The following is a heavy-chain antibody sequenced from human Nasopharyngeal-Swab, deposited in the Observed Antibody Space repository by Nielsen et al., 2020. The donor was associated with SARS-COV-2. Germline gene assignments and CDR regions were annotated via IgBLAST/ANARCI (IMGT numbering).Heavy chain of an antibody. D-gene: IGHD6-19*01. Sequence: GESLKISCQASGYSFSRHWITWVRQKPGKGLEWMGSVYPGDSDIKYSPSFRGQVTISADKSISSASLQWTSLQASDTAMYYGVRSSTASSDWYGYRSAFDIWGQGTMVTVSS. CDR3: VRSSTASSDWYGYRSAFDI. CDR2: VYPGDSDI. V-gene: IGHV5-51*01. CDR1: GYSFSRHW. J-gene: IGHJ3*02.